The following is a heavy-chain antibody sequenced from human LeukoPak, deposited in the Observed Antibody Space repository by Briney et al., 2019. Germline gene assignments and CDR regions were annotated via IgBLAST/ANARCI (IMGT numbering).Heavy chain of an antibody. CDR2: ISYDGNNK. V-gene: IGHV3-30-3*01. D-gene: IGHD2-2*01. CDR1: GFPFSSYA. Sequence: GGSLRLSCAASGFPFSSYAMHWVRQAPGKGLEWVALISYDGNNKYYADSVKGRFTISRDNSKNTLYLQMNSLRAEGTAVYYCARARYCSSISCREAFDIWGQGTMVTVSS. J-gene: IGHJ3*02. CDR3: ARARYCSSISCREAFDI.